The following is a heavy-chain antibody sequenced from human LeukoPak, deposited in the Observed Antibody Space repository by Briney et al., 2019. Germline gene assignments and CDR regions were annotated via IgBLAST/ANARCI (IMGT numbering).Heavy chain of an antibody. CDR1: GGSISSGDYY. J-gene: IGHJ2*01. CDR3: ARGKWELLSHYWCFDL. D-gene: IGHD1-26*01. Sequence: TSQTLSLTCTVSGGSISSGDYYWSWIRQPPGKGLEWIGYIYYSGSTYYNPSLKSRVTISVDTSKNQFSLQLNSVTPEDTAVYYCARGKWELLSHYWCFDLWGRGTLVTVSS. V-gene: IGHV4-30-4*01. CDR2: IYYSGST.